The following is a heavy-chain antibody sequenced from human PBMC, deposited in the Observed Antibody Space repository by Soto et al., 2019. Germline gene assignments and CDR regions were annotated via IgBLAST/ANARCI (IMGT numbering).Heavy chain of an antibody. CDR2: IYWDNDK. Sequence: QITLKESGPTLVKPTQTLTLTCTFSGFSLSTGGVGVGWIRQPPGKALEWLALIYWDNDKRYSPSLKSRLTVTKDTSKNQVVLTMTNMDPVDTATYHCVQSRCGGDCLRSYSSHYYYGVDVWGQGTTVTVFS. D-gene: IGHD2-21*02. V-gene: IGHV2-5*02. CDR1: GFSLSTGGVG. CDR3: VQSRCGGDCLRSYSSHYYYGVDV. J-gene: IGHJ6*02.